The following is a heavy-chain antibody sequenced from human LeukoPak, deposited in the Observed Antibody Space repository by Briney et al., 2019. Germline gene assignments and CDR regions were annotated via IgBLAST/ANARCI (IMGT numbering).Heavy chain of an antibody. CDR3: ARDYYDSSPPDP. D-gene: IGHD3-22*01. CDR2: IIPILGIA. J-gene: IGHJ5*02. Sequence: SVKVSCKASGGTFSSYAISWVRQAPGQGLEWMGRIIPILGIANYAQKFQGRVTITADKSTSTAYMELSSLRSEDTAVYYCARDYYDSSPPDPWGQGTLVTVSS. CDR1: GGTFSSYA. V-gene: IGHV1-69*04.